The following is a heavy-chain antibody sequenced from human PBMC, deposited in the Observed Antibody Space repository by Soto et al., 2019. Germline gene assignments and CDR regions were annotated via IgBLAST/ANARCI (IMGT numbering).Heavy chain of an antibody. J-gene: IGHJ5*02. Sequence: ASVKVSCKASGYSFTNNDVTWVRQATGQGLEWMGWMNPGSGDTGYAQKFQGRVTMTRDISIATAYMELSSLRSDDTAIYYCARMATFGSLNWFDPWAQGTLVPVSS. D-gene: IGHD3-16*01. V-gene: IGHV1-8*01. CDR2: MNPGSGDT. CDR3: ARMATFGSLNWFDP. CDR1: GYSFTNND.